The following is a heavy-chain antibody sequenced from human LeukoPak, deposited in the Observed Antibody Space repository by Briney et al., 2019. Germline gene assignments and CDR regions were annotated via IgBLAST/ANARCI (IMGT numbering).Heavy chain of an antibody. CDR2: IKQDGSEK. Sequence: GGSLRLSCAASGFIFSNHWMSWVRQGPGKGLEWVDNIKQDGSEKYYLASVKGRFTISRDNAKNSLYLQMNNLSAQDTAVYYCATHSSYKSDLWGQGTLVTVSS. D-gene: IGHD5-12*01. J-gene: IGHJ5*02. CDR3: ATHSSYKSDL. CDR1: GFIFSNHW. V-gene: IGHV3-7*01.